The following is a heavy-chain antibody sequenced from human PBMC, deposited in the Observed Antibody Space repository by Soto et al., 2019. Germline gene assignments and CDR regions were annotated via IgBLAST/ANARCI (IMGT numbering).Heavy chain of an antibody. J-gene: IGHJ6*02. CDR1: GFTFSSYA. CDR3: AREGGDRGIVGATTDYYYYGMDV. CDR2: ISYDGSNK. Sequence: PGGSLRLSCAASGFTFSSYAMHWVRQAPGKGLEWVAVISYDGSNKYYADYVKGRFTISRDNSKNTLYLQMNSLRAEDTAVYYCAREGGDRGIVGATTDYYYYGMDVWGQGTTVTVSS. V-gene: IGHV3-30-3*01. D-gene: IGHD1-26*01.